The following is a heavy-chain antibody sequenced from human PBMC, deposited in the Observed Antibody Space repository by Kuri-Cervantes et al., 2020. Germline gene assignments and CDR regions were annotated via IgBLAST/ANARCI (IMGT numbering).Heavy chain of an antibody. V-gene: IGHV4-39*01. D-gene: IGHD3-22*01. CDR2: PYYSGTT. J-gene: IGHJ5*02. CDR3: ARAGRKTMIAILPGGGGWFDP. CDR1: GGSISSSGYY. Sequence: SETLSLTCTVSGGSISSSGYYWGWIRQPPGKGLEWIGSPYYSGTTYYNSSLKSRLTISVDTSKNQFSLRLSSVTAADTAVYYCARAGRKTMIAILPGGGGWFDPWGQGTLVTVSS.